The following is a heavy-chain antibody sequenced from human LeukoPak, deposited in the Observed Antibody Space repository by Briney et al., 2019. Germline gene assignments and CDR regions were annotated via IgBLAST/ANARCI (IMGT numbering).Heavy chain of an antibody. Sequence: ASVKVSCKASGGTFISYAISWVRQAPGQGLEWMGGIIPIFGTANYAQKFQGRVTITADESTSTAYMELSSLRSEDTAVYYCAREVHYYYYYGMDVWGQGTTVTVSS. CDR3: AREVHYYYYYGMDV. CDR2: IIPIFGTA. V-gene: IGHV1-69*13. CDR1: GGTFISYA. J-gene: IGHJ6*02.